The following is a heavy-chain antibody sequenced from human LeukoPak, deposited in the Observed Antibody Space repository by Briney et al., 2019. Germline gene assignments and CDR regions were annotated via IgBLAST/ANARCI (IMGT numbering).Heavy chain of an antibody. Sequence: GGSLLLSSAASGFTFSSYAMSWVRQAPGKGLEWVSAIIGSGGSTYYSDSVKGRFTISRDNSKNTLYLQMNSLRAEDTAVYYCAKDHTRALIGFMDVWGKGTTVTVSS. J-gene: IGHJ6*03. V-gene: IGHV3-23*01. CDR2: IIGSGGST. CDR3: AKDHTRALIGFMDV. D-gene: IGHD2/OR15-2a*01. CDR1: GFTFSSYA.